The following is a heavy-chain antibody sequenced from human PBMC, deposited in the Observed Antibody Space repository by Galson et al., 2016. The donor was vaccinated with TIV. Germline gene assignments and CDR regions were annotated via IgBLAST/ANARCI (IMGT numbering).Heavy chain of an antibody. V-gene: IGHV3-23*01. CDR2: ISGSAIST. CDR1: GFRITNYV. J-gene: IGHJ6*02. Sequence: SLRLSCAASGFRITNYVMSWVRQAPGKGLEWVSSISGSAISTYYADSVKGRFTISRDNSKNTLYLQLNSLRAEDTALYYCATPFSSSSFLSYYALDVWGQGTTVTVSS. D-gene: IGHD2-2*01. CDR3: ATPFSSSSFLSYYALDV.